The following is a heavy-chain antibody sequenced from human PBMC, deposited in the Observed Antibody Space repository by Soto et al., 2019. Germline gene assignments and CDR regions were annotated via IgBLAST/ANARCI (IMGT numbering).Heavy chain of an antibody. Sequence: EVLLLESGGGAVQPGGSLRLSCVASGFTFGSNAMSWVRQAPGKGLECVSAITGTGGNTFYADSVKGRFTISRDNAKNTLFLQLNILRVDDTAVYYCAKVVTATPDYWGQGTLVTVSS. J-gene: IGHJ4*02. V-gene: IGHV3-23*01. CDR2: ITGTGGNT. CDR1: GFTFGSNA. CDR3: AKVVTATPDY. D-gene: IGHD2-15*01.